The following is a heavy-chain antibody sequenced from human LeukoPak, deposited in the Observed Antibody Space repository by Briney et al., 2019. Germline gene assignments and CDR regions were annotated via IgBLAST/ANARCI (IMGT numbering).Heavy chain of an antibody. CDR3: ARVRAGIAARIWWFDP. J-gene: IGHJ5*02. D-gene: IGHD6-6*01. Sequence: SETLSLTCAVYGGSFSGYYWSWIRQPPGKGLEWIGEINHSGSTNYNPSLKSRVTISVDTSKNQFSLKLSSVTAADTAVYYCARVRAGIAARIWWFDPWGQGTLVTVSS. CDR1: GGSFSGYY. V-gene: IGHV4-34*01. CDR2: INHSGST.